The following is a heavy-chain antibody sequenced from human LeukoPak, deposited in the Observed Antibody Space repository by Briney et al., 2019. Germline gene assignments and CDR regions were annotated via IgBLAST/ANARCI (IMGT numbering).Heavy chain of an antibody. J-gene: IGHJ4*02. CDR1: GGSISSYY. CDR3: ATRSTRVAATFDS. CDR2: IYDSGNT. Sequence: PSETLSLTCTVSGGSISSYYWSWIRQPPGKGLEWIGYIYDSGNTNYNPSLKSRVTISVDTSKNQFSLKLSSVPAADTAVYYCATRSTRVAATFDSWGQGALVTVSS. V-gene: IGHV4-59*01. D-gene: IGHD2-15*01.